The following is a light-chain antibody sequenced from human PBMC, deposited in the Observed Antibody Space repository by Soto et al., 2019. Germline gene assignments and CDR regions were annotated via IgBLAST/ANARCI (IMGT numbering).Light chain of an antibody. V-gene: IGKV3D-11*01. Sequence: EILLTQSPATLSSFPGDRVTLSCRASQAVNTRLAWYQHKPGQAPRLLIYLASNRAAGVPARFSGSGSGTDFTLTISDVEPEDFAVYYCQQRSNWITFGQGTRLEIK. J-gene: IGKJ5*01. CDR1: QAVNTR. CDR3: QQRSNWIT. CDR2: LAS.